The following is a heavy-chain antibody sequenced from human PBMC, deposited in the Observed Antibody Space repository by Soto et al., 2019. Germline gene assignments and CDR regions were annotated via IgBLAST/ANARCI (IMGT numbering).Heavy chain of an antibody. CDR1: VGSISSGDYY. J-gene: IGHJ4*02. D-gene: IGHD2-21*02. V-gene: IGHV4-30-4*01. CDR2: IYYSGST. CDR3: AREEAGGNSPSCFDY. Sequence: QVQLQESGPGLVKPSQTLSLTCTVSVGSISSGDYYWSWIRQPPGKGLEWIGYIYYSGSTYYNPSLKSRVTISVDTSKNQFSLKLSSVTAADTAVYYCAREEAGGNSPSCFDYWGQGTLVTVSS.